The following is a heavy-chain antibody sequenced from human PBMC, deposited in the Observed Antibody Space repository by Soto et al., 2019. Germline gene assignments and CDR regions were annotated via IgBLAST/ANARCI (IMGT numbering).Heavy chain of an antibody. CDR2: FDPEDGET. CDR3: ATVSLRYFDWLFTTDAFDI. CDR1: GYTLTELS. Sequence: ASVKVSCKVSGYTLTELSMHWVRQAPGKGLEWMGGFDPEDGETIYAQKFQGRVTMTKDTSTDTAYMELSSLRSEDTAVYYCATVSLRYFDWLFTTDAFDIWGQGTMVTVSS. J-gene: IGHJ3*02. D-gene: IGHD3-9*01. V-gene: IGHV1-24*01.